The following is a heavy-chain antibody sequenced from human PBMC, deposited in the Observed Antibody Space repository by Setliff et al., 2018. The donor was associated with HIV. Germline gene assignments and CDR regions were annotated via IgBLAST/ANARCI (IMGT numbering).Heavy chain of an antibody. CDR3: ASLVGGAVAGPY. J-gene: IGHJ4*02. CDR2: INHSGST. CDR1: GGSFSGYF. V-gene: IGHV4-34*01. Sequence: SETLSLTCAVYGGSFSGYFWSWIRQPPGKGLEWIGQINHSGSTNYNPSLERRVTISVDTSKNQFSLKLSSVTAADTAVYYCASLVGGAVAGPYWGQGTLVTVSS. D-gene: IGHD6-19*01.